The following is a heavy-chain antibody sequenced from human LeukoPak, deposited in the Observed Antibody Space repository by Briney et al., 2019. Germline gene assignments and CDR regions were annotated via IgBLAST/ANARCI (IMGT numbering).Heavy chain of an antibody. CDR2: ISPYNGNT. CDR3: ARLLRVAVAGTDY. V-gene: IGHV1-18*01. J-gene: IGHJ4*02. D-gene: IGHD6-19*01. Sequence: GASVKVSCKASGGTFSSYAITWVRQAPGQGLEWMGWISPYNGNTNYAQKLQGRVTMTTDTSTSTAYMELRSLRSDDTAVYYCARLLRVAVAGTDYWGQGTLVTVSS. CDR1: GGTFSSYA.